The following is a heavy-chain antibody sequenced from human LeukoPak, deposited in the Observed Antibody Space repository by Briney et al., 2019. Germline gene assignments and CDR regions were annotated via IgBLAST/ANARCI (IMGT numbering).Heavy chain of an antibody. J-gene: IGHJ5*02. V-gene: IGHV1-69*05. D-gene: IGHD2-21*02. CDR1: GYTFTGYY. CDR2: IIPIFGTA. CDR3: ARAPNKVVVTPSGWFDP. Sequence: SVKVSCKASGYTFTGYYMHWVRQAPGQGLEWMGGIIPIFGTANYAQKFQGRVTITTDESTSTAYMELSSLRSEDTAVYYCARAPNKVVVTPSGWFDPWGQGTLVTVSS.